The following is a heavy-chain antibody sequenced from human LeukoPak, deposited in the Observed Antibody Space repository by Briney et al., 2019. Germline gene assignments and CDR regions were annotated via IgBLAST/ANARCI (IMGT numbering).Heavy chain of an antibody. CDR1: GYTFTSYG. V-gene: IGHV1-18*01. CDR3: ARSTLSRYGDYGLNY. D-gene: IGHD4-17*01. J-gene: IGHJ4*02. Sequence: ASVKVSCKASGYTFTSYGISWVRQAPGQGLEWMGWISAYNGNTNYAQKLQGRVTMTTDTSTSTAYMELRSLRSDDTAVYYCARSTLSRYGDYGLNYWGQGTLVTVSS. CDR2: ISAYNGNT.